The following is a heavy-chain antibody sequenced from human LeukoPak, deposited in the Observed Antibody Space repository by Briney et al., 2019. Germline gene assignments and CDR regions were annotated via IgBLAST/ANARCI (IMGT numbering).Heavy chain of an antibody. Sequence: SETLSLTCTVSGGSVSSGSYYWSWIRQPPGRGLEWIAYIHYSGSAAYNPSLKSRVAISRDMSTNQFSLKMTPVTAADTAVYFCARDMGAPDYGSYSVDYWGQGTLVTVSS. CDR3: ARDMGAPDYGSYSVDY. CDR2: IHYSGSA. J-gene: IGHJ4*02. V-gene: IGHV4-61*01. D-gene: IGHD4-23*01. CDR1: GGSVSSGSYY.